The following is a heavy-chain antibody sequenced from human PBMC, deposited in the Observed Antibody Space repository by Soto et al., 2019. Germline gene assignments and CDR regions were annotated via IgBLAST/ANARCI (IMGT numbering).Heavy chain of an antibody. Sequence: GGSLRLSCAASGFTFSDYYMSWIRQAPGKGLEWVSYISSSGSTIYYADSVKGRFTISRDNAKNSLYLQMNSLRAEDTAVYYCARPGCSSTSCYHLYYYYYMDVWGKGTTVTVSS. CDR1: GFTFSDYY. CDR2: ISSSGSTI. V-gene: IGHV3-11*01. CDR3: ARPGCSSTSCYHLYYYYYMDV. D-gene: IGHD2-2*01. J-gene: IGHJ6*03.